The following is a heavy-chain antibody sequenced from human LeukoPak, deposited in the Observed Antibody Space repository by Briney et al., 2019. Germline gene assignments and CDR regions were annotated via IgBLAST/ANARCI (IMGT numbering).Heavy chain of an antibody. J-gene: IGHJ3*02. CDR3: ARCDSSAFDI. Sequence: GGSLGLSCAASGFTFRSYRMNWVRQAPGKGLEWVASIKQGESERYYVDSVNGRFTISRDNAKNSLYLQMNSLRAEDTAVYYCARCDSSAFDIWGQGTMVTVSS. V-gene: IGHV3-7*04. CDR1: GFTFRSYR. CDR2: IKQGESER. D-gene: IGHD3-22*01.